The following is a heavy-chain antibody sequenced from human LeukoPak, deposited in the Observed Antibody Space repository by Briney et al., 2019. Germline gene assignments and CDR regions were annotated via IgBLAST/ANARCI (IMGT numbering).Heavy chain of an antibody. J-gene: IGHJ4*02. CDR3: VRGDWYFES. CDR2: ANRDGTEK. CDR1: GFSFSDSR. D-gene: IGHD2-21*01. V-gene: IGHV3-7*04. Sequence: GGSLRLSCVTSGFSFSDSRMTWVRQAPGKGLQWVANANRDGTEKHFLDSVEGRFTISRDNAKKSLYLQMSSLRPQDTAVYFCVRGDWYFESWGQGTLVTVSS.